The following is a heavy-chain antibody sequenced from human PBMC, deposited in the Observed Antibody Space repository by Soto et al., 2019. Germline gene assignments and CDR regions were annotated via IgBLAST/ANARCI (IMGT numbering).Heavy chain of an antibody. Sequence: RLSCSTSGFTFSTYAMNWARQAPGEGLEWVSALSGSGGTTYYADSVRGRFTISRDNSKNTLFLQMSSLRAEDTALYYCAKQRAGYGSGSDTFYFDFWGQGTLVTVYS. CDR1: GFTFSTYA. CDR3: AKQRAGYGSGSDTFYFDF. CDR2: LSGSGGTT. V-gene: IGHV3-23*01. D-gene: IGHD3-10*01. J-gene: IGHJ4*02.